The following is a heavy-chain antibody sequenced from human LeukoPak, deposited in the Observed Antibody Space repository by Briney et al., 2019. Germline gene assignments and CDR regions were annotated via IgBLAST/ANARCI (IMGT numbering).Heavy chain of an antibody. D-gene: IGHD1-26*01. Sequence: KTSETLSLTCAVYGGSFSGYYWSWIRQPPGKGLEWIGEINHSGSTHSNPSLKSRVTISVDTSKNQFSLKLSSVTAADTAIYYRARGQGATVPQVGKNWFDPWGQGTRVTVSS. CDR3: ARGQGATVPQVGKNWFDP. CDR1: GGSFSGYY. J-gene: IGHJ5*02. CDR2: INHSGST. V-gene: IGHV4-34*01.